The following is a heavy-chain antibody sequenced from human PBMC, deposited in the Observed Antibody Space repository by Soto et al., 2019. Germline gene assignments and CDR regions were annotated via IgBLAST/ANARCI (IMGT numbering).Heavy chain of an antibody. CDR3: ARGFDYGQTFDY. CDR2: ISSSSSYI. CDR1: GFTFSSYS. J-gene: IGHJ4*02. D-gene: IGHD4-17*01. Sequence: EVQLVESGGGLVKPGGSLRLSCAASGFTFSSYSMNWVRQAPGKGLEWVSSISSSSSYIYYADSVKGRFTISRDNAKNSLYLQMNSLRAEDTAVYYCARGFDYGQTFDYWGQGTLVTVSS. V-gene: IGHV3-21*01.